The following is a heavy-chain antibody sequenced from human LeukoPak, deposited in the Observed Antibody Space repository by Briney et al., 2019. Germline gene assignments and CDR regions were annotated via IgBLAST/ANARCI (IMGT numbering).Heavy chain of an antibody. D-gene: IGHD3-10*01. V-gene: IGHV3-23*01. CDR2: ISGSGGST. CDR3: AKRLWFGEFDYYYYYYGMDV. CDR1: GFTFSSYA. J-gene: IGHJ6*02. Sequence: PGGSLRLSRAASGFTFSSYAMSWVRQAPGKGLEWVSAISGSGGSTYYADSVKGRFTISRDNSKNTLYLQMNSLRAEDTAVYYCAKRLWFGEFDYYYYYYGMDVWGQGTTVTVSS.